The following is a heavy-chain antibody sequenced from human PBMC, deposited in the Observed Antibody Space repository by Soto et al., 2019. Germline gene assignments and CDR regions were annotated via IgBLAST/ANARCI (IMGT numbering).Heavy chain of an antibody. CDR3: ARRIGYCSSTSCYAKAFDF. Sequence: GESLKISCKGSGYSFTSYWIGWVRQMPGKGLEWMGIIYPGDSDTRYSPSFQGQVTISADKSISTAYLQWSSLKASDTAMYYCARRIGYCSSTSCYAKAFDFWGQGTTVTVSS. CDR2: IYPGDSDT. CDR1: GYSFTSYW. D-gene: IGHD2-2*01. V-gene: IGHV5-51*01. J-gene: IGHJ3*01.